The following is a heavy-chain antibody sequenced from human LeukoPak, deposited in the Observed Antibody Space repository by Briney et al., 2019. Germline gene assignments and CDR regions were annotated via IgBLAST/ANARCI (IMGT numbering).Heavy chain of an antibody. CDR3: AKDFRFDCSGGSCYYFDY. V-gene: IGHV3-23*01. CDR1: GFTFDDYG. Sequence: GGSLRLSCAASGFTFDDYGMSWVRQAPGKGLEWVSAISGSGGNTYYADSVKGRFTISGDNSKNTLYLQMNSLRAEDTAVYYCAKDFRFDCSGGSCYYFDYWGQGTLVTVSS. CDR2: ISGSGGNT. J-gene: IGHJ4*02. D-gene: IGHD2-15*01.